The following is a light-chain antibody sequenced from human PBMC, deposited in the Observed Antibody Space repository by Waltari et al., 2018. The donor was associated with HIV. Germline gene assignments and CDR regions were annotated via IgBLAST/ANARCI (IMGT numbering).Light chain of an antibody. V-gene: IGKV1-8*01. J-gene: IGKJ4*01. CDR3: QQYHGFSVS. Sequence: IRMTQSPSSISASAGDRVAITCRSSQDISNYLAWYQQTAGKAPQVLIYSTSKLQTGVSSRFSGSGSGTDFTLTISRLQSEDSATYYCQQYHGFSVSFGGGTKVDIK. CDR2: STS. CDR1: QDISNY.